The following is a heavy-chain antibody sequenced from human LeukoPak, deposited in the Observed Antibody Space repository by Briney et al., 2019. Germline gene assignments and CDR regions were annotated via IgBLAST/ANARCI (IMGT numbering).Heavy chain of an antibody. CDR1: GFTFDDYA. J-gene: IGHJ4*02. V-gene: IGHV3-9*01. Sequence: PGGSLRLSCAASGFTFDDYAMHWVRQAPGKGLEWVSGISWNSGSIGYADSVKGRFTISRDNSKNTLYLQMNSLRAEDTAVYYCAKIGVNHYYGSSGYERLDYWGQGTLVTVSP. CDR2: ISWNSGSI. CDR3: AKIGVNHYYGSSGYERLDY. D-gene: IGHD3-22*01.